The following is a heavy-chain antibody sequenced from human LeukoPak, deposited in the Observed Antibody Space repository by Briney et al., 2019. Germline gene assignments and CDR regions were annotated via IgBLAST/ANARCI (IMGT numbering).Heavy chain of an antibody. CDR1: GFTFSSYS. J-gene: IGHJ3*02. CDR3: AKARNKGAHTAMVTVDAFDI. V-gene: IGHV3-48*01. CDR2: ISYTSITI. Sequence: SGGSLRLSCVASGFTFSSYSMNWVRQAPGQGLEWISYISYTSITIYYADSVKGRFTISRDNSKNTLYLQMNSLRAEDTAVYYCAKARNKGAHTAMVTVDAFDIWGQGTMVTVSS. D-gene: IGHD5-18*01.